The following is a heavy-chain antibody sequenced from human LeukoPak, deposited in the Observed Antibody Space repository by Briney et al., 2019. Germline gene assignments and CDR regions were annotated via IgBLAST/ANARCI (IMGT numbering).Heavy chain of an antibody. D-gene: IGHD6-19*01. V-gene: IGHV3-21*01. CDR2: ISSNSSYI. CDR1: GFTFSSYS. Sequence: GGSLRLSCAASGFTFSSYSMNWVRQAPGKGLEWVPSISSNSSYIYYADSVKGRFTISRDNAKNSLYLQMNSLRAEDTAVYYCARPQDGQWLVLGGYWGQGTLVTVSS. J-gene: IGHJ4*02. CDR3: ARPQDGQWLVLGGY.